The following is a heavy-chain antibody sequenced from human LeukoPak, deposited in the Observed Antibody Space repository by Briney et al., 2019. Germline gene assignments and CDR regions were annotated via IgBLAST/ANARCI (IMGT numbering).Heavy chain of an antibody. J-gene: IGHJ6*02. CDR3: ARKRGYSINSLPMDV. V-gene: IGHV3-23*01. D-gene: IGHD4-23*01. Sequence: GGSLRLSCVASEFTFSSYAMSWVRQAPGKGLEWVSAISGSGVNTYYADSVKGRFTISRDNSKNTLFLQMNSLRAEDTAVYYCARKRGYSINSLPMDVWGLGTTVTVSS. CDR1: EFTFSSYA. CDR2: ISGSGVNT.